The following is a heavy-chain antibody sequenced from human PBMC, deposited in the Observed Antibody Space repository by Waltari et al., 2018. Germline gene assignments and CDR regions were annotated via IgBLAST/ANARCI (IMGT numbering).Heavy chain of an antibody. D-gene: IGHD1-1*01. J-gene: IGHJ4*02. Sequence: EVQLVESGGGLVQPGGSLRLSCAASGFTFSSYEMNWVRQAPGKGLEWVSYISSSGSTIYYADAVKGRFTISRDNAKNSLYLQMNSLRAEDTAVYYCARVGTTRPLDYWGQGTLVTVSS. CDR1: GFTFSSYE. CDR3: ARVGTTRPLDY. V-gene: IGHV3-48*03. CDR2: ISSSGSTI.